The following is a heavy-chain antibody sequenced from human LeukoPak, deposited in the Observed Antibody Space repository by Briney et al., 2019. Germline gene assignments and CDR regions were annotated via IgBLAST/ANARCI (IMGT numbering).Heavy chain of an antibody. V-gene: IGHV1-2*06. D-gene: IGHD3-9*01. Sequence: GSVKDSCKSSGYTFTGYLIHELRQARGQGVEWMGRSYPNSGGTSYAQKFQGRVTMTRNTSISTAYMELSRLRSDDTAVYYCARGNDDILTGFYSDFWGQGTLVTVSS. CDR3: ARGNDDILTGFYSDF. J-gene: IGHJ4*02. CDR2: SYPNSGGT. CDR1: GYTFTGYL.